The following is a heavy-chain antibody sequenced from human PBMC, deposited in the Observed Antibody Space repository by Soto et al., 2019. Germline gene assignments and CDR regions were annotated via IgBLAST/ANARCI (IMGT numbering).Heavy chain of an antibody. J-gene: IGHJ6*02. CDR2: INAGNGNT. V-gene: IGHV1-3*01. CDR1: GYSFTNYA. D-gene: IGHD3-10*01. CDR3: ARATMVRGVITDYYYGTDV. Sequence: QVQLVQSGAEVKKPGASVKVSCKASGYSFTNYAMHWVRQAPGQRLEWMGWINAGNGNTKYSQKFQGRVTITRDTSASTVYMEVSSLRSEDTAVYYCARATMVRGVITDYYYGTDVWGQGTTVTVSS.